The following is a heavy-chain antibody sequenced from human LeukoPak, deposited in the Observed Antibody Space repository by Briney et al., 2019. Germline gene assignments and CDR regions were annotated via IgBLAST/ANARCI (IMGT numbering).Heavy chain of an antibody. V-gene: IGHV3-21*01. CDR1: GFTFSSYS. CDR3: ARALYIAAAGVDY. Sequence: PGGSLRLSCAASGFTFSSYSMNWVRQAPGKGLEWVSSISSSSSYIYYADSVNGRFTISRANAKNSLYLQMNSLRAEDTDVYYCARALYIAAAGVDYWGQGTLVTVSS. CDR2: ISSSSSYI. D-gene: IGHD6-13*01. J-gene: IGHJ4*02.